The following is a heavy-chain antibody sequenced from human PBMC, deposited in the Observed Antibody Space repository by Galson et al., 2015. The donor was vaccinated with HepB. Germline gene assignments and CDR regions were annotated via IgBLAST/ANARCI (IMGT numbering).Heavy chain of an antibody. V-gene: IGHV5-51*03. CDR3: ARAEPSSIAARWDAFDI. CDR2: IYPGDSDT. D-gene: IGHD6-6*01. CDR1: GYSFTSYW. Sequence: QSGAEVKKPGESLKISCKGSGYSFTSYWIGWVRQMPGKGLEWMGIIYPGDSDTRYSPSFQGQVTISADKSISTAYLQWSSLKASDTAMYYCARAEPSSIAARWDAFDIWGQGTMVTVSS. J-gene: IGHJ3*02.